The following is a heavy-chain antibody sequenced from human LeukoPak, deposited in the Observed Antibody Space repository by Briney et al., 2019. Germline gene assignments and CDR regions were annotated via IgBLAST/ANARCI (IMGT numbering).Heavy chain of an antibody. J-gene: IGHJ4*02. CDR3: AKAMAVARSFDY. V-gene: IGHV3-9*01. Sequence: GGSLRLPCAASGFTFDDYAMHWVRQAPGKGLEWVSGISWNSGSIGYADSVKGRFTISRDNAKNSLYLQMNSLRAEDTALYYCAKAMAVARSFDYWGQGTLVTVSS. CDR2: ISWNSGSI. D-gene: IGHD6-19*01. CDR1: GFTFDDYA.